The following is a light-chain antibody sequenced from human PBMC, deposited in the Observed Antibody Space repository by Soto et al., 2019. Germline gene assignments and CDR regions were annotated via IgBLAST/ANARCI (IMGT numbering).Light chain of an antibody. Sequence: PGERVTLSCRASQVVSSSYFTWHQQKPGQAPRLLIFGASTRATSIPARFSGSGSGTDFTLTISSLQPEDFAVYYCQQAFGQGTKVEIK. CDR2: GAS. CDR3: QQA. V-gene: IGKV3D-7*01. CDR1: QVVSSSY. J-gene: IGKJ1*01.